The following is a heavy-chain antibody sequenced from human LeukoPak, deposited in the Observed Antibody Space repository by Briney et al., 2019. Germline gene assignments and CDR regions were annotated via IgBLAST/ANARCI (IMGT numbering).Heavy chain of an antibody. CDR3: AKGYDINYFDY. Sequence: EGSLRLSCSASGFTFDDYDMNWVRQAPGKGLEWVSDIRGSGGSTYYADSVKGRFTISRDNSKNTLYLQMNSLRAEDTAVYYCAKGYDINYFDYWGQGTLVTVSS. CDR1: GFTFDDYD. CDR2: IRGSGGST. J-gene: IGHJ4*02. D-gene: IGHD3-9*01. V-gene: IGHV3-23*01.